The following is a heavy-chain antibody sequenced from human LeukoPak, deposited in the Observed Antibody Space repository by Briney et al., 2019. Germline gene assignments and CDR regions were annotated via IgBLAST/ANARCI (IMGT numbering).Heavy chain of an antibody. V-gene: IGHV4-59*01. CDR2: VYYTWST. CDR3: ARDSRYASGRAFDN. Sequence: PSETLSLTCTVSGGSINNYYWSWIRQPPGKAVEWIGYVYYTWSTNYNPSLKSRVTISVDSSKTQFSLNLRSATAADTAVYFCARDSRYASGRAFDNWGQGTLVTVSS. J-gene: IGHJ4*02. D-gene: IGHD6-19*01. CDR1: GGSINNYY.